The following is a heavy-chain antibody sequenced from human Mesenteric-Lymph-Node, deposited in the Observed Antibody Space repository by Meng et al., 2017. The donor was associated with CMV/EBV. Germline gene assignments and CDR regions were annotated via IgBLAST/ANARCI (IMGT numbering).Heavy chain of an antibody. CDR2: ISSGTSTI. CDR3: ARGGRRQPFDY. Sequence: GGSLRLSCAGPGFTFSSYSMTWVRQAPGKGLEWVSFISSGTSTIYYADSVKGRFTISRDNAKNSLYLQMNSLRAEDTAVYYCARGGRRQPFDYWGQGTLVTVSS. J-gene: IGHJ4*02. CDR1: GFTFSSYS. V-gene: IGHV3-48*04. D-gene: IGHD1-1*01.